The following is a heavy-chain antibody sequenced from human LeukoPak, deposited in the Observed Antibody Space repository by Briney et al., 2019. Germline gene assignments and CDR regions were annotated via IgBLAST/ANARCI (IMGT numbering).Heavy chain of an antibody. CDR3: ARHYYGSENYYFDF. CDR1: GGSINSGSYY. CDR2: IHTSGTT. D-gene: IGHD3-10*01. J-gene: IGHJ4*02. Sequence: SETLSLTCTVSGGSINSGSYYWSWIRQPAGKGLEWIGRIHTSGTTNYKSSLKSRVTILVDTPRNQFSLKLTSVTAADTADYYCARHYYGSENYYFDFWGQGTLVTVSS. V-gene: IGHV4-61*02.